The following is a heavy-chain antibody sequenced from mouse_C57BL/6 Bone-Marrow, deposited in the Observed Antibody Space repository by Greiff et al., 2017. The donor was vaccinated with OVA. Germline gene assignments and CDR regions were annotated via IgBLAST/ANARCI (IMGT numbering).Heavy chain of an antibody. D-gene: IGHD1-1*01. J-gene: IGHJ3*01. V-gene: IGHV1-81*01. CDR3: ARSGVYYYGSSWFAY. CDR2: IYPRSGNT. Sequence: QVQLQQSGAELARPGASVKLSCKASGYTFTSYGISWVKPRPGQGLEWIGEIYPRSGNTYDKAKFNGQDKLTADKSSSTAYMELRSLTSEDSAVYFCARSGVYYYGSSWFAYWGQGTLVTVSA. CDR1: GYTFTSYG.